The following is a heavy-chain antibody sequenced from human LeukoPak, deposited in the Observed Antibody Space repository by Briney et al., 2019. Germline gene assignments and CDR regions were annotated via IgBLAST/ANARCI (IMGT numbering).Heavy chain of an antibody. J-gene: IGHJ4*02. CDR2: ISCNGDDI. CDR3: ARVSTYYYGSGSYYNRYYFDY. D-gene: IGHD3-10*01. Sequence: GGSLRLSCAASKFTFNHYDRHWVRRTPAKGLEWVSGISCNGDDIDYADSVKGRFTISRDNAKNSMYMQLNSVSAEETAVYYCARVSTYYYGSGSYYNRYYFDYWGQGTLVTVSS. V-gene: IGHV3-9*01. CDR1: KFTFNHYD.